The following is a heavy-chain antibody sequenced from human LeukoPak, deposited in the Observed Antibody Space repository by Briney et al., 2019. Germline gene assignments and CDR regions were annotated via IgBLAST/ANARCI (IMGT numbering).Heavy chain of an antibody. J-gene: IGHJ5*02. Sequence: SETLSLTCTVSGGSISSYYWSWIRQPAGKGLEWIGRIYTSGSTDYNPSLKSRVTMSVDTSKNQFSLKLSSVTAADTAVYYCAREGIAARPDQNWFDPWGQGTLVTVSS. CDR3: AREGIAARPDQNWFDP. CDR2: IYTSGST. V-gene: IGHV4-4*07. CDR1: GGSISSYY. D-gene: IGHD6-6*01.